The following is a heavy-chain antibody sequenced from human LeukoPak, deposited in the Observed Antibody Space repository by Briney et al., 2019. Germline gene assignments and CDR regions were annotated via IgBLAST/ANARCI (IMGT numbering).Heavy chain of an antibody. D-gene: IGHD6-19*01. J-gene: IGHJ4*02. V-gene: IGHV5-51*01. CDR3: ARHQPLSGSGWPEIDY. Sequence: HGESLKISCKGSGYSFTSYWIGWVRQMPGKGLEWMGIIYPGDSDTTYSPSFQGQVTISADKSISTAYLQWSSLKASDTAMYYCARHQPLSGSGWPEIDYWGQGTLVTVSS. CDR2: IYPGDSDT. CDR1: GYSFTSYW.